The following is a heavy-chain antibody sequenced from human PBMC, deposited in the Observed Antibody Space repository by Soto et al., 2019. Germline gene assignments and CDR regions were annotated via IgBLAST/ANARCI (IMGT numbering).Heavy chain of an antibody. J-gene: IGHJ4*02. CDR1: GFTFSSYG. Sequence: QVQLVESGGGVVQPGRSLRLSCAASGFTFSSYGMHWVRQAPGKGLEWVAVIWYDGSNKYYADSVKGRFTISRDNSKNTLYLQMNSLRAEDTAVYYCARDKGDYSSSWYSFDYWGQGTLVTVSS. D-gene: IGHD6-13*01. CDR3: ARDKGDYSSSWYSFDY. CDR2: IWYDGSNK. V-gene: IGHV3-33*01.